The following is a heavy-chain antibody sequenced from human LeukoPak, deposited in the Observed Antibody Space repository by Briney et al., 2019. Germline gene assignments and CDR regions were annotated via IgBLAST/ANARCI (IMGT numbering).Heavy chain of an antibody. CDR2: ISAYNGNT. J-gene: IGHJ4*02. Sequence: GASVKVSCKASGYTFTSYGISWVRQAPGQGLEWMGWISAYNGNTNYAQKLQGRVTMTTDTSTSTAYMELRSLRSDDTAVYYCARSPYGSGSYGQFDYWGQGTLVTVSS. CDR1: GYTFTSYG. D-gene: IGHD3-10*01. CDR3: ARSPYGSGSYGQFDY. V-gene: IGHV1-18*01.